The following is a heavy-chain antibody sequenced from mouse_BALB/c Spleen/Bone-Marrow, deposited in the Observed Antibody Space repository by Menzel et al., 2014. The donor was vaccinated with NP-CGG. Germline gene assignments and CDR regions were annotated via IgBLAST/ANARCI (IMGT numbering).Heavy chain of an antibody. CDR3: ARQPLRRHAMDY. Sequence: VQLVESGPGLVQPSQSLSITCTVSGFSLTSYGVHWVRQPPGKGLEWLGVIWSGGSTDYNAAFISRLSISKDNSKSQVFFKMNILQADDTAIYYCARQPLRRHAMDYWGQGTSVTVSS. CDR1: GFSLTSYG. J-gene: IGHJ4*01. CDR2: IWSGGST. D-gene: IGHD1-2*01. V-gene: IGHV2-4*02.